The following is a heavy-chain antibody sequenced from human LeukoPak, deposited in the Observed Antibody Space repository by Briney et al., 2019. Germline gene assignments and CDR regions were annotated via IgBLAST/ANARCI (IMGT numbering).Heavy chain of an antibody. CDR3: AGHHPRNTVDF. CDR1: GGSISSYY. D-gene: IGHD2/OR15-2a*01. V-gene: IGHV4-59*08. J-gene: IGHJ4*02. Sequence: SETLSLTCTVSGGSISSYYWSWIRQPPGKGLEWIAYISDIGSINYNPSFESRVTISLDTSKNQFSLKLSSVTAADTAVYYCAGHHPRNTVDFWGQGTLVTVSS. CDR2: ISDIGSI.